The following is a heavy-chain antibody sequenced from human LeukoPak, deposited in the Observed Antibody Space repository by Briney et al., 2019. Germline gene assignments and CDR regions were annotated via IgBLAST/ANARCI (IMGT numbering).Heavy chain of an antibody. J-gene: IGHJ3*02. D-gene: IGHD2-8*02. V-gene: IGHV1-2*02. CDR2: INPNSGGT. CDR1: GYTFTGYY. Sequence: GASVKVSCKASGYTFTGYYMHWVRQAPGQGLEWMGWINPNSGGTNYAQKFQGRVTMTRDTSISTAYMELSSLRSEDMAVYYCARVRRELQGGGVFDIWGQGTMVTVSS. CDR3: ARVRRELQGGGVFDI.